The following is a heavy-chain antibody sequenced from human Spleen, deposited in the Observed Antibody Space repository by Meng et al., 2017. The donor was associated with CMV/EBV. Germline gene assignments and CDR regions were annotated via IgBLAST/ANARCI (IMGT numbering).Heavy chain of an antibody. Sequence: GESLKISCAASGFTVRSNEVRWVRQAPGKGLEWVANIKQDGSEKYYVDSVKGRFTISRDNAKNSLYLQMNSLRAEDTAVYYCARVHSSWLYNWFDPWGQGTLVTVSS. D-gene: IGHD6-13*01. CDR3: ARVHSSWLYNWFDP. V-gene: IGHV3-7*01. CDR1: GFTVRSNE. J-gene: IGHJ5*02. CDR2: IKQDGSEK.